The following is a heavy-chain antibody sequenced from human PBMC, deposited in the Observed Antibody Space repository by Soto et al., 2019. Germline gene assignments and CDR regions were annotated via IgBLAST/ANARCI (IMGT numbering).Heavy chain of an antibody. CDR2: IDPVDSDD. CDR1: GYIFTKHW. D-gene: IGHD3-22*01. V-gene: IGHV5-51*01. CDR3: ARRALDPSGHSYPYNWFDS. Sequence: PGESLKISCQGSGYIFTKHWIAWVRQKPGKGLEWIGIIDPVDSDDRYSPSFEGQVTISVDKSNNTAFLRWDKLKTSDTATYFCARRALDPSGHSYPYNWFDSCGQGTQVTVSS. J-gene: IGHJ5*01.